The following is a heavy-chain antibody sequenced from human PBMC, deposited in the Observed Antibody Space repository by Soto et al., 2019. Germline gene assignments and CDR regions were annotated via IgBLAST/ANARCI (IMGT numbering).Heavy chain of an antibody. Sequence: PGGSLRLSCAASGFTFDDYAMHWVRQAPGKGLEWVSGISWNSGSIGYADSVKGRFTISRDNAKNSLYLQMNSLRAEDTALYYCAKDIGSTYYDILTGPRPFDYWGQGTLVTVSS. V-gene: IGHV3-9*01. CDR2: ISWNSGSI. D-gene: IGHD3-9*01. J-gene: IGHJ4*02. CDR1: GFTFDDYA. CDR3: AKDIGSTYYDILTGPRPFDY.